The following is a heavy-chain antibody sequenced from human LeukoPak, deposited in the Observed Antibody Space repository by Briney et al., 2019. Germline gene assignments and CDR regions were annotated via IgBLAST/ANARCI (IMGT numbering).Heavy chain of an antibody. CDR2: MNPNSGNT. Sequence: ASVKVSCKASGYTFTSYDIHWVRQATGQGLEWMGWMNPNSGNTGYAQKLQGRVTMTRNTSISTAYMELSSLRSEDTAVYYCARTKADHDAFDIWGQGTMVTVSS. V-gene: IGHV1-8*01. CDR1: GYTFTSYD. CDR3: ARTKADHDAFDI. J-gene: IGHJ3*02. D-gene: IGHD2-8*01.